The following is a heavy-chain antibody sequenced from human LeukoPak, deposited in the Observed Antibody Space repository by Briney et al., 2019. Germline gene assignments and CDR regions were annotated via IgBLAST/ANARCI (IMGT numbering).Heavy chain of an antibody. CDR1: GFTFSSYE. CDR2: ISSSGSTI. V-gene: IGHV3-48*03. Sequence: TGGSLRLSCAASGFTFSSYEMNWVRQAPGEGLEWVSYISSSGSTIYYADSVKGRFTISRDNAKNSLYLQMNSLRAEDTAVYYCAELGITMIGGVWGKGTPVTISS. CDR3: AELGITMIGGV. J-gene: IGHJ6*04. D-gene: IGHD3-10*02.